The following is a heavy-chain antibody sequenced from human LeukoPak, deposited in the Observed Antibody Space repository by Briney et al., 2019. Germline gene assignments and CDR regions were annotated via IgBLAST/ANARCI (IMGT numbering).Heavy chain of an antibody. CDR2: MSGSCGST. CDR1: GGTFSSYG. D-gene: IGHD2-2*01. J-gene: IGHJ4*02. CDR3: AKDLPYCSSTSCYGSRERPFDY. V-gene: IGHV3-23*01. Sequence: PGGSLRLSCAVSGGTFSSYGMSWGRKAPGKGQGWVSAMSGSCGSTYYADSVKGRFTISRDNSKNTLYLQMNSLRAEDTAVYYCAKDLPYCSSTSCYGSRERPFDYWGQGTLVTVSS.